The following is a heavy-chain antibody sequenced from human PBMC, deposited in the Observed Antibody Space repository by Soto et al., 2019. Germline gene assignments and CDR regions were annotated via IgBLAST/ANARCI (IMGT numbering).Heavy chain of an antibody. J-gene: IGHJ6*02. Sequence: SETPSLTCAVSGGYIRSGGYSWSWLRQPPGKGLEWIGYIYHSGSTYYNPSLKSRVTISVDRSKNQFSLKLSSVTAADTAVYYCARAGYYGVYGMDVWGQGNTVTVS. CDR1: GGYIRSGGYS. D-gene: IGHD3-22*01. CDR2: IYHSGST. V-gene: IGHV4-30-2*01. CDR3: ARAGYYGVYGMDV.